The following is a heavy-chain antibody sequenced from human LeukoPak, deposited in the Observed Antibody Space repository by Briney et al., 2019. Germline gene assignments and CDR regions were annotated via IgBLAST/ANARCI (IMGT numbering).Heavy chain of an antibody. Sequence: SETLSLTCAVYGGSFSGYYWSWIRQPPGKGLEWIGEINHSGSTNYNPSLRSRVILSVDTSKNQFSLKLSSVTAADTAVDYCARGHCSITSCYVSPERINDYWGQGTRVTVSS. CDR2: INHSGST. J-gene: IGHJ4*02. CDR3: ARGHCSITSCYVSPERINDY. D-gene: IGHD2-2*01. V-gene: IGHV4-34*01. CDR1: GGSFSGYY.